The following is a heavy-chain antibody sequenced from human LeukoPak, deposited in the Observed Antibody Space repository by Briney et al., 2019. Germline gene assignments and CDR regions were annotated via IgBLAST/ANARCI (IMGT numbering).Heavy chain of an antibody. CDR2: IYWDDDK. CDR1: GFSLSTSGVG. CDR3: AHRPLHYGDYEDWFDP. J-gene: IGHJ5*02. D-gene: IGHD4-17*01. Sequence: SGPTLVKPTQTLTLTCTFSGFSLSTSGVGVGWIRQPPGKALEWLALIYWDDDKRYSPSLRSRLTITKDTSKNQVVLTMTNMDPVDTATYYRAHRPLHYGDYEDWFDPWGQGTLVTVSS. V-gene: IGHV2-5*02.